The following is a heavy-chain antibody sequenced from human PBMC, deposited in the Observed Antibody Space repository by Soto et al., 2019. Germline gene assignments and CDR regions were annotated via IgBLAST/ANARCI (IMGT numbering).Heavy chain of an antibody. J-gene: IGHJ3*02. CDR1: GASISSSY. V-gene: IGHV4-59*01. D-gene: IGHD3-22*01. CDR2: VYYSGST. CDR3: ARGYYDSSGQSNTFDI. Sequence: SETLSLTCTVSGASISSSYWSWIRQSPGKGLEWIGYVYYSGSTNYNPSLKSRVTISVDTSKNQFSLKLSSVTAADTAVYYCARGYYDSSGQSNTFDIWGQGAMVTVSS.